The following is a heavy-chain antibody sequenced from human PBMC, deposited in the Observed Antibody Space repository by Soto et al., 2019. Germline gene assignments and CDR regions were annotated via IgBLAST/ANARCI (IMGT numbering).Heavy chain of an antibody. Sequence: QVQLVQSGAEVKKPGASVKVSCKASGYTFTSHDINWMRQTTGQGLEWMGWMNPNSGHRNSAQKFQGRVTMTRDTSINTAYMELTNLRSEDTAIYYCASDMSTTWGQGTLVTVSS. CDR2: MNPNSGHR. CDR1: GYTFTSHD. D-gene: IGHD2-2*01. V-gene: IGHV1-8*01. J-gene: IGHJ5*02. CDR3: ASDMSTT.